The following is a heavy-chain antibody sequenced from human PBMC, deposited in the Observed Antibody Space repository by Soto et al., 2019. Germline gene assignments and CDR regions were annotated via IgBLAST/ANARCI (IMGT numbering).Heavy chain of an antibody. V-gene: IGHV3-30*03. D-gene: IGHD2-2*01. CDR2: ISTDGINK. J-gene: IGHJ4*02. CDR3: ARWRPCSSASCRTIQDYDY. Sequence: PGGSLRLSCAVSRFPFGNFVMHWVRQAPGKGLEWVAAISTDGINKNYADSVQGRFAISRDNYKNTVYLQMNSLRAEDTAVYYSARWRPCSSASCRTIQDYDYWGQGTLVTVSS. CDR1: RFPFGNFV.